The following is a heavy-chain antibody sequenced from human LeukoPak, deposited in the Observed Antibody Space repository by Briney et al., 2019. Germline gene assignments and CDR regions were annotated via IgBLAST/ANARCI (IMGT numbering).Heavy chain of an antibody. CDR2: TNWNGGST. CDR3: ASLWELLGS. J-gene: IGHJ4*02. V-gene: IGHV3-20*04. Sequence: PAGSLRLSSAASGFTFDDYGMSWVRQAPGKGLEWVGGTNWNGGSTGYADSVKGRFTISRDNAKNSAYLQMTCLKVEDTAVYYFASLWELLGSWGQGTLVTVPS. D-gene: IGHD1-26*01. CDR1: GFTFDDYG.